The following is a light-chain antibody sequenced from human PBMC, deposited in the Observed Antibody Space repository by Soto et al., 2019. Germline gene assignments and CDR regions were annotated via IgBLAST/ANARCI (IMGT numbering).Light chain of an antibody. CDR2: DAS. CDR3: QQGKSFPFT. Sequence: EFVLTQSPGTLSLSPGERATLSCRASQTVRNNYLAWYQQKPGQAPRLLIYDASSRATGIPDRFSGGGSGTDFTLTISSLQPEDFATYYCQQGKSFPFTFGGGTKVDI. J-gene: IGKJ4*01. V-gene: IGKV3D-20*02. CDR1: QTVRNNY.